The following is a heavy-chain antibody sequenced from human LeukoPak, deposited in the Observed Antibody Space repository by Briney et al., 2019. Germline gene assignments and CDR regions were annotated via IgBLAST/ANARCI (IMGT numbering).Heavy chain of an antibody. CDR3: ARDGHGYSGYDFRYFDY. Sequence: GASVKVSCKASGYTFTSYYMHWVRQAPGQGLEWMGWINPNSGGTNYAQKFQGRVTMTRDTSISTAYMELSRLRSDDTAVYYCARDGHGYSGYDFRYFDYWGQGTLVTVSS. CDR2: INPNSGGT. CDR1: GYTFTSYY. V-gene: IGHV1-2*02. D-gene: IGHD5-12*01. J-gene: IGHJ4*02.